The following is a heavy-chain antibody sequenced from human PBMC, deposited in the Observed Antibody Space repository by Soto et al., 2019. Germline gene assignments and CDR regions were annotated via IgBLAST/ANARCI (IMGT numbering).Heavy chain of an antibody. V-gene: IGHV4-59*02. CDR2: TYYSGST. CDR1: GGSVSDYY. J-gene: IGHJ5*02. D-gene: IGHD6-13*01. Sequence: SETLSLTCTVSGGSVSDYYWSWIRQAPGKGLEWIGDTYYSGSTNFNPSLKSRVTISVDKSKNQFSLELSSVTAADTAVYYCASGGGSWYGEDNWFDPWGQGTLVTVSS. CDR3: ASGGGSWYGEDNWFDP.